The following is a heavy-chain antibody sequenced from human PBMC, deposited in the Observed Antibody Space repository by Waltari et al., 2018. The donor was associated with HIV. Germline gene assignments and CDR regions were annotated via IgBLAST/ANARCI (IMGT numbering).Heavy chain of an antibody. CDR3: AKDLVTRGFFYFYGMHV. V-gene: IGHV3-33*03. CDR1: GSSLWTLR. D-gene: IGHD3-10*01. Sequence: QVQLDQSGVAVVQSGRSLVLLLGSSGSSLWTLRTNLFHQAPGKGLEWVAVICYDGHNKQYADSVKCRFTISRDNANSTLFLQMSSLRPDDTAVYYCAKDLVTRGFFYFYGMHVWGQGTTVTVSS. CDR2: ICYDGHNK. J-gene: IGHJ6*02.